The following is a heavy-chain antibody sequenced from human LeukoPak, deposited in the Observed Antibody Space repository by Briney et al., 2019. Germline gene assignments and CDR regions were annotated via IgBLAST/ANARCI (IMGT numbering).Heavy chain of an antibody. V-gene: IGHV1-69*13. CDR1: GGTFSSYA. CDR3: ARARRKWQTAYYYYGMDV. Sequence: ASVKVSCKASGGTFSSYAISWVRQAPGQGLERMGGIIPIFGTANYAQKFQGRVTITADESTSTAYMELSSLRSEDTAVYYCARARRKWQTAYYYYGMDVWGQGTTVTVSS. CDR2: IIPIFGTA. J-gene: IGHJ6*02. D-gene: IGHD5-12*01.